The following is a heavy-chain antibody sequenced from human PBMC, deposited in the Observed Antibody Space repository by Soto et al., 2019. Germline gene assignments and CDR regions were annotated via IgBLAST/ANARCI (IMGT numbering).Heavy chain of an antibody. D-gene: IGHD1-26*01. CDR2: IRRDGSYE. Sequence: QVHLVESGGGVVQPGKSLRISCAASGFSFRDFAMHWFRRAPGKGLEWLATIRRDGSYENYGDSVKGRFTISRDNFKNTLYLQMDSLSVEDTALYYCVREGPRKIVGAIDYWGQGTLVTVSS. CDR3: VREGPRKIVGAIDY. CDR1: GFSFRDFA. J-gene: IGHJ4*02. V-gene: IGHV3-33*01.